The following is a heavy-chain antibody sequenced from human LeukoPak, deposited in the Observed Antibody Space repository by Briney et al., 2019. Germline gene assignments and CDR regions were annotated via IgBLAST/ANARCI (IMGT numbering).Heavy chain of an antibody. CDR2: IWYDGSNK. CDR1: GFTFSSYG. D-gene: IGHD3-9*01. J-gene: IGHJ6*02. V-gene: IGHV3-33*01. Sequence: PGGSLRLSCAASGFTFSSYGMHWVRQAPGKGLEWVAVIWYDGSNKYYADSVKGRFTISRDNSKNTLYLQMNSLRAEDTAVYYCARDHVLRYFDWSQENYGMDVWGQGTTVTVSS. CDR3: ARDHVLRYFDWSQENYGMDV.